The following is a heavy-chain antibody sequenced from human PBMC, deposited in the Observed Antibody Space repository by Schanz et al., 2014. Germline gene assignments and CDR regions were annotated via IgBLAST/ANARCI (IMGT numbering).Heavy chain of an antibody. D-gene: IGHD3-22*01. Sequence: QVQLVESGGGVVQPGRSLRLSCAASGFTFGDYGMQWVRQAPGKGLEWLAVIWYDGTNKYYAESVKGRFTVSRDNSKNSLFLQMSSLRAEDTALYYCAKEDRNHNSDYVYWGQGTLVTVSS. J-gene: IGHJ4*02. CDR2: IWYDGTNK. CDR1: GFTFGDYG. V-gene: IGHV3-33*03. CDR3: AKEDRNHNSDYVY.